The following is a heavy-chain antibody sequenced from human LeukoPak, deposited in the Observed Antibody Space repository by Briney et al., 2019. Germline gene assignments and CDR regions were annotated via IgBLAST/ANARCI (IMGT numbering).Heavy chain of an antibody. CDR2: IIPIFGTA. J-gene: IGHJ6*03. Sequence: SVKVSCKASGGTFSNYVISWVRQAPGQGLEWMVGIIPIFGTANYAQKFQGRVTITADESTSTAYMELSSLRSEDTAVYYCASAYYLSGNMDVWGKGTTVTISS. CDR3: ASAYYLSGNMDV. CDR1: GGTFSNYV. V-gene: IGHV1-69*13. D-gene: IGHD3-10*01.